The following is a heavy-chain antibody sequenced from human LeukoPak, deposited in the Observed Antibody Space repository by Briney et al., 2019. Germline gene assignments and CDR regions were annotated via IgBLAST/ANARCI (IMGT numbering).Heavy chain of an antibody. CDR1: GGSISSSNW. D-gene: IGHD3-10*01. CDR2: IYHSGST. V-gene: IGHV4-4*02. Sequence: SETLSPTCAVSGGSISSSNWWSWVRQPPGKGLEWIGEIYHSGSTNYNPSLKSRVTISVDKSKNQFSLKLSSVTAADTAVYYCARASITMVRGFDYWGQGTLVTVSS. J-gene: IGHJ4*02. CDR3: ARASITMVRGFDY.